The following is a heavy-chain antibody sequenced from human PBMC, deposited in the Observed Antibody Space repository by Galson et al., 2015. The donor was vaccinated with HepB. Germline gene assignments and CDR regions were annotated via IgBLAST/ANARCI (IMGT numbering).Heavy chain of an antibody. Sequence: SLRLSCAASGFTFSSYWMSWVRQAPGKGLEWVATIKHDGSEKYYVDSVKGRFTISRDNAKKSLYLQMNSLRAEDTAVYYCAREITVGATYDYWGQGALVTVSS. D-gene: IGHD1-26*01. V-gene: IGHV3-7*01. CDR1: GFTFSSYW. J-gene: IGHJ4*02. CDR2: IKHDGSEK. CDR3: AREITVGATYDY.